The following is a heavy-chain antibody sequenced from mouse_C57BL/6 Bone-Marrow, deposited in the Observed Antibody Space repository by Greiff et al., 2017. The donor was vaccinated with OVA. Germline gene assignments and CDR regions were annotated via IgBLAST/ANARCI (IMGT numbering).Heavy chain of an antibody. J-gene: IGHJ1*03. CDR1: GFTFSDYG. Sequence: EVQVVESGGGLVKPGGSLKLSCAASGFTFSDYGMHWVRQAPEKGLEWVAYISSGSSTIYYADTVKGRFTISRDNAKNTLFLQMTSLRSEDTAMYYCARRELRLHWYFDVWGTGTTVTVSS. V-gene: IGHV5-17*01. CDR2: ISSGSSTI. D-gene: IGHD3-2*02. CDR3: ARRELRLHWYFDV.